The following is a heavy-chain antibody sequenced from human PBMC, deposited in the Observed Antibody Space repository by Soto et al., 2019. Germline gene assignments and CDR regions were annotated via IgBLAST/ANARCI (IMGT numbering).Heavy chain of an antibody. Sequence: ASVKVSCKASGGTFSSYAISWVRQAPGQGLEWMGGIIPIFGTTNYAQKFQGRVTITADESTSTAYMELSSLRSEDTAVYYCAGGGHYDFWSGYQYGMDVWGQGTTVTVSS. CDR1: GGTFSSYA. J-gene: IGHJ6*02. CDR2: IIPIFGTT. V-gene: IGHV1-69*13. CDR3: AGGGHYDFWSGYQYGMDV. D-gene: IGHD3-3*01.